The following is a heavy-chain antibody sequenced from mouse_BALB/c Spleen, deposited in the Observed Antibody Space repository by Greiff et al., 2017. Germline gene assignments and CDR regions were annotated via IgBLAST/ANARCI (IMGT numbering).Heavy chain of an antibody. J-gene: IGHJ3*01. Sequence: EVMLVESGGGLVQPGGSRKLSCAASGFTFSSFGMHWVRLAPEKGLEWVAYISSGSSTIYYADTVKGRFTISRDNPKNTLFLQMTSLRSEDTAMYYCERGAVAGGFAYWGQGTLVTVSA. D-gene: IGHD1-1*01. CDR1: GFTFSSFG. CDR2: ISSGSSTI. CDR3: ERGAVAGGFAY. V-gene: IGHV5-17*02.